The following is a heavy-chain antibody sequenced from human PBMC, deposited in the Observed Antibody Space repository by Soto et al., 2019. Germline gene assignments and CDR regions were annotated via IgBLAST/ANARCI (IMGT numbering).Heavy chain of an antibody. CDR3: TTDSYSTIIIVRFEY. V-gene: IGHV3-15*07. J-gene: IGHJ4*01. CDR2: IKSKTDGGTT. CDR1: SFTFTNAW. Sequence: PVGSLRLSCTSSSFTFTNAWINLVRHPPAKGLEWFGRIKSKTDGGTTDYAEPVKGRFAISRDDSNNMVYLQMNSLKIEDTAVYYCTTDSYSTIIIVRFEYWGHGTLVTVSS. D-gene: IGHD3-22*01.